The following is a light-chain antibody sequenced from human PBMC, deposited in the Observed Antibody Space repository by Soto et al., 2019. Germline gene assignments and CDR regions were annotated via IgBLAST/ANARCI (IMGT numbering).Light chain of an antibody. J-gene: IGKJ2*01. CDR2: DAS. Sequence: DIQMTQSPTSMSASVEDRVTITCRANEDISNYLNWYQQKPGRAPKLLIYDASTLETGVPSRFSGSGSGTHFTFTISSLQPEDVGTYYCQQYENLRLHTFGPGTKL. CDR1: EDISNY. CDR3: QQYENLRLHT. V-gene: IGKV1-33*01.